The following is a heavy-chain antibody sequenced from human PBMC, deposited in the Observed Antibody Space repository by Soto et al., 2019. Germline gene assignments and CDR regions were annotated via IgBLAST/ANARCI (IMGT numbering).Heavy chain of an antibody. D-gene: IGHD2-21*01. CDR3: ARVILQMRFEP. Sequence: ASVKFSCKASGYTFTSYDINWVRQATGQGLEWMGWMNPNSGNTGYAQKLQGRVTMTRNTSISTAYMELSSLRSEDTAVYYCARVILQMRFEPWGEGTLVTVSS. V-gene: IGHV1-8*01. J-gene: IGHJ5*02. CDR2: MNPNSGNT. CDR1: GYTFTSYD.